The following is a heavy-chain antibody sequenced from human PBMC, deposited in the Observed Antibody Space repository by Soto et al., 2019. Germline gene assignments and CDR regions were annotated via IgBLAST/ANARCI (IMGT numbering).Heavy chain of an antibody. CDR1: GFTVSSNY. CDR2: IYSGGST. V-gene: IGHV3-53*04. D-gene: IGHD6-19*01. Sequence: EVQLVESGGGLVQPGGSLRLSCAASGFTVSSNYMSWVRQAPGKGLGWVSVIYSGGSTYYADSVKGRITISAHHSKNTLYLQMTSMGAEDTAVYYCAREGAGTDYWGQGTLVTVSS. CDR3: AREGAGTDY. J-gene: IGHJ4*02.